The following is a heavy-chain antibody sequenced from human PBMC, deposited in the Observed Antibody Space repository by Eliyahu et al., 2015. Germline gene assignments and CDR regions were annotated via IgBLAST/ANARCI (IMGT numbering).Heavy chain of an antibody. CDR2: IYHSGST. D-gene: IGHD2-2*01. V-gene: IGHV4-4*02. J-gene: IGHJ5*02. CDR3: ARMAIQIDIVVVPAAMNWFDP. CDR1: GGSISSSNW. Sequence: QVQLQESGPGLVKPSGTLSLTCAVSGGSISSSNWWSWVRQPPGKGLEWIGEIYHSGSTNYNPSLKSRVTISVDKSKNQFSLKLSSVTAADTAVYYCARMAIQIDIVVVPAAMNWFDPWGQGTLVTVSS.